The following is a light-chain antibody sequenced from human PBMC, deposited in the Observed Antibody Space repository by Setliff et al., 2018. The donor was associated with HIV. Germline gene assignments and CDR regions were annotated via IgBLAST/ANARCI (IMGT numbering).Light chain of an antibody. CDR1: SSDVGAYYS. CDR3: SSYAGSNNYV. Sequence: QSVLAQPPSASGSPGQSVTISCTGTSSDVGAYYSVSWYQQHPGKAPKLIIYEVSKRPSGVPDRFSGSESGNTASLTVSGLRTEDEADYYCSSYAGSNNYVFGTGTKVTVL. CDR2: EVS. V-gene: IGLV2-8*01. J-gene: IGLJ1*01.